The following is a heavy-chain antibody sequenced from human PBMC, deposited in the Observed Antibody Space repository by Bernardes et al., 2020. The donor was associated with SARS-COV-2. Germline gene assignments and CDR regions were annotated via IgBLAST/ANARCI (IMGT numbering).Heavy chain of an antibody. CDR2: ISDTGTT. V-gene: IGHV4-59*08. CDR1: GGSIDSYY. Sequence: SETLSLTCTVSGGSIDSYYWSWLRQAPGQGLEWVGYISDTGTTKYNPALKTRVTISVDTYKNQFALILSYVTAADTAVYYCARGEVPAAKTWGQGTLVTVSS. CDR3: ARGEVPAAKT. D-gene: IGHD2-2*01. J-gene: IGHJ5*02.